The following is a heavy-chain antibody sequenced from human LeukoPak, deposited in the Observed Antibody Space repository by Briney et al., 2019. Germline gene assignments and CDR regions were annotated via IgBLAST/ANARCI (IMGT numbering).Heavy chain of an antibody. CDR2: ISNDGSNK. Sequence: GGSLRLSCAASGFSFSSNGMHWVRQAPGKGLEWVAVISNDGSNKYYADSVRGRFTISRDNSKNTLYLQMNSLRAEDTAVYYCAKHSSGWYIDYWGQRTLVTVSS. CDR1: GFSFSSNG. CDR3: AKHSSGWYIDY. D-gene: IGHD6-19*01. V-gene: IGHV3-30*18. J-gene: IGHJ4*02.